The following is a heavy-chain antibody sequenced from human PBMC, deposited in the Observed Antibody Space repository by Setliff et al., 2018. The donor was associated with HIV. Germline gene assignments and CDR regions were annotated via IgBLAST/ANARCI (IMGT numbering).Heavy chain of an antibody. Sequence: SETLSLTCTVSGGSITRSSYYWAWIRQPPGKGLEWIGNIFYSGHTFYNPSLKSRVTISVDTSKNQFSLKLSSVTAADTAVYYCARGVAAAGLWGQGTLVTVSS. CDR3: ARGVAAAGL. D-gene: IGHD6-13*01. CDR2: IFYSGHT. J-gene: IGHJ4*02. CDR1: GGSITRSSYY. V-gene: IGHV4-39*07.